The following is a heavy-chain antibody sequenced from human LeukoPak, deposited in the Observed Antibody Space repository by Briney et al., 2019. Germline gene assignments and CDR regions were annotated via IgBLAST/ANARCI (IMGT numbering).Heavy chain of an antibody. CDR3: ARAKGKSYLGYCTNGVCYHIDY. Sequence: SETLSLTCAVYGGSFSGYYWSWIRHPPGKGLEWIGEINHSGSTNYNPSLKSRVTISVDTSKNQFSLKLSCVTAADTAVYYCARAKGKSYLGYCTNGVCYHIDYWGQGTLVTVSS. V-gene: IGHV4-34*01. D-gene: IGHD2-8*01. CDR2: INHSGST. CDR1: GGSFSGYY. J-gene: IGHJ4*02.